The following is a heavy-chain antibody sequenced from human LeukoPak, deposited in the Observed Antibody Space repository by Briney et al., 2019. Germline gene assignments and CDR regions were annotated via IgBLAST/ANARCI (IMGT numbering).Heavy chain of an antibody. CDR1: GFTFSGYA. Sequence: GESLRLSCAASGFTFSGYAMYWVRQAPGKGLEWVAVISYDGSNKYYADSVKGRFTISKDNSKNTLYLQMNSLRAEDTAVYYCAKDVGYSGFLEYFDYWGQGTLVTVSS. CDR3: AKDVGYSGFLEYFDY. D-gene: IGHD2-21*01. V-gene: IGHV3-30*18. CDR2: ISYDGSNK. J-gene: IGHJ4*02.